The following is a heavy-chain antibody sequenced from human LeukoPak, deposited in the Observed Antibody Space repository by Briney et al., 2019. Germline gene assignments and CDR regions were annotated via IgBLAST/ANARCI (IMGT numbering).Heavy chain of an antibody. J-gene: IGHJ5*02. CDR2: IYHSGST. D-gene: IGHD3-22*01. CDR1: GGSISSGGYS. Sequence: SETLSLTCAVSGGSISSGGYSWSWIRQPPGKGLEWIGYIYHSGSTYYNPSLKSRVTISVDRSKNQFSLKLSSMTAADTAVYYCARSGWDYYDSSGPRSWFDPWGQGTLVTVSS. V-gene: IGHV4-30-2*01. CDR3: ARSGWDYYDSSGPRSWFDP.